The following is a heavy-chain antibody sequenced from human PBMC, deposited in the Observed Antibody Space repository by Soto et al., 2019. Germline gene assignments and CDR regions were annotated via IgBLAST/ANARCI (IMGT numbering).Heavy chain of an antibody. V-gene: IGHV4-59*01. CDR2: IYYSGST. Sequence: SETLSLTCTVSGGSISTYYWSWIRQPPGKGLEWIGYIYYSGSTNYNPSLKSRVTISVDTSKNQFSLKLSSVTAADTAVCYCARAPRGNYGYPSYFDYWGQGTLVTVSS. CDR1: GGSISTYY. CDR3: ARAPRGNYGYPSYFDY. J-gene: IGHJ4*02. D-gene: IGHD3-10*01.